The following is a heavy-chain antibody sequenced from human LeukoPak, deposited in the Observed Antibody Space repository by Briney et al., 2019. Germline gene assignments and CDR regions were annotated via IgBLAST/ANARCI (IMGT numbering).Heavy chain of an antibody. V-gene: IGHV3-23*01. D-gene: IGHD6-19*01. J-gene: IGHJ2*01. CDR1: GFTFSSYA. CDR2: ISGSGGST. Sequence: PGGSLRLSCAASGFTFSSYAMSWVRQAPGKGLEWVSAISGSGGSTYYADSVKGRFTISRDNSKNTLYLQMNSLRAEDTAVYYCASLTSSGWYVKADWYFDLWGRGTLVTVSS. CDR3: ASLTSSGWYVKADWYFDL.